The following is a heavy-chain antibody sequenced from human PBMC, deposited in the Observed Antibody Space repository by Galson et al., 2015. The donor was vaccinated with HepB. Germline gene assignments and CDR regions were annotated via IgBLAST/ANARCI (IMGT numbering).Heavy chain of an antibody. Sequence: SLRLSCAASGSTFSSYAMSWVRQAPGKGLEWVSAISGSGGSTYYADSVKGRFTISRDNSKNTLYLQMNSLRAEDTAVYYCAKDQGIAAAPASYWGQGTLVTVSS. CDR3: AKDQGIAAAPASY. V-gene: IGHV3-23*01. D-gene: IGHD6-13*01. CDR2: ISGSGGST. CDR1: GSTFSSYA. J-gene: IGHJ4*02.